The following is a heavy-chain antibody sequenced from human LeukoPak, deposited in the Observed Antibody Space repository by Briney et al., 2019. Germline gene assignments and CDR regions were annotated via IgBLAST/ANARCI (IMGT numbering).Heavy chain of an antibody. V-gene: IGHV3-66*04. D-gene: IGHD1-1*01. J-gene: IGHJ5*02. CDR3: ARLKTTSDSDWFDA. CDR1: GISFGNNY. CDR2: LYDVGTT. Sequence: PGGSLRLSCVVSGISFGNNYMSWLRRAPGKGLEWVSVLYDVGTTYYAESVKGRVTISRDNTKNTLYLQMNGLRVEGTAVYYCARLKTTSDSDWFDAWGQGTLVTVSS.